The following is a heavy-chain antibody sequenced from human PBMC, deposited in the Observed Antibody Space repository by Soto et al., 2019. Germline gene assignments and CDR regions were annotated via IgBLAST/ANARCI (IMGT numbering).Heavy chain of an antibody. CDR2: IYYSGST. J-gene: IGHJ5*02. Sequence: SETLSLTCTVSGGSISSGDYYWSWIRQPPGKGLEWIGYIYYSGSTYYNPSHKSRVTISVDTSKNQFSLKQSSVTAADAAVYYCARESRAAAGSKYDWFDPWGQGTPVTVSS. D-gene: IGHD6-13*01. CDR3: ARESRAAAGSKYDWFDP. V-gene: IGHV4-30-4*01. CDR1: GGSISSGDYY.